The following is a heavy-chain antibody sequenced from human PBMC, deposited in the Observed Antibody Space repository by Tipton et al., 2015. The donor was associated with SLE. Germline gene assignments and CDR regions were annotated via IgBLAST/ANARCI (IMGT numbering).Heavy chain of an antibody. V-gene: IGHV4-38-2*01. CDR1: GYSISSGYY. J-gene: IGHJ4*02. D-gene: IGHD6-13*01. CDR2: IYHSGAT. CDR3: ARRSLSAVPK. Sequence: GLVKPSETLSLTCGVSGYSISSGYYWGWIRQTPGKGLEWIGSIYHSGATNYTPSLKSRVTISVDTSKNHFSLKLSSVTAADTAVYFCARRSLSAVPKWGQGTLVTVSS.